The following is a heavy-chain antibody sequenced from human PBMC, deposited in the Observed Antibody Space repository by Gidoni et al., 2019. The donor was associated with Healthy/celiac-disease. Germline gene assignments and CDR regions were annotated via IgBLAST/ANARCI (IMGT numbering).Heavy chain of an antibody. CDR2: SSGSGGST. Sequence: EVQLLESVGGLVQPCGSLRLSCAASGFSFSSCALGWVRQAPVQGLEWVLASSGSGGSTYYAASVKGRFTISRDNSKNTLYLQMNSLRAEDTAVYYCAKDNSPYFTMAQYGMDVWGQGTTVTVSS. CDR1: GFSFSSCA. V-gene: IGHV3-23*01. CDR3: AKDNSPYFTMAQYGMDV. J-gene: IGHJ6*02. D-gene: IGHD3-10*01.